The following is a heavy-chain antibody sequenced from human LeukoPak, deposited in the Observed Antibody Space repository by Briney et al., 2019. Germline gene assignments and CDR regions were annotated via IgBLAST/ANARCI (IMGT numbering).Heavy chain of an antibody. Sequence: PGGSLRLSCAASGFTFDDYGMSWVRQAPGKGLEWVSGINWNGGSTGYADSVKGRFTNSRDNAKNSLYLQMNSLRAEDTALYYCARDREAARPLWYYYYYYMDVWGKGTTVTVSS. CDR2: INWNGGST. V-gene: IGHV3-20*04. CDR1: GFTFDDYG. CDR3: ARDREAARPLWYYYYYYMDV. J-gene: IGHJ6*03. D-gene: IGHD6-6*01.